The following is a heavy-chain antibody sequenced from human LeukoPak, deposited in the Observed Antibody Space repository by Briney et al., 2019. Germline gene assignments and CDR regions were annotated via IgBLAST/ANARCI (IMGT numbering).Heavy chain of an antibody. V-gene: IGHV3-21*01. CDR2: ISSSSSYI. CDR1: GFTFSSYS. CDR3: ARDKDTAMVWDLIDY. D-gene: IGHD5-18*01. J-gene: IGHJ4*02. Sequence: GGSLRLSCAASGFTFSSYSMNWVRQAPGKGLEWVSSISSSSSYIYYADSVKGRFTISRDNAKNSLYLQMNSLRAEDTAVYYCARDKDTAMVWDLIDYWGQGTLVTVSS.